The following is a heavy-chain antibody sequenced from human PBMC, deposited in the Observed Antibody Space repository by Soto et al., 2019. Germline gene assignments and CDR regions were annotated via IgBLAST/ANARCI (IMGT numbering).Heavy chain of an antibody. J-gene: IGHJ6*02. CDR3: VKDMGQAAVGIRYPYGLDV. D-gene: IGHD6-13*01. V-gene: IGHV3-64D*06. Sequence: LRLSCSGSGFTVSSFGMHWVRQAPGKGLEHVSTLSSNGIGTYYADSVKGRFTFSRDTSKNTLYLQMSSLRTEDTAVYYCVKDMGQAAVGIRYPYGLDVWGLGTTVTVSS. CDR2: LSSNGIGT. CDR1: GFTVSSFG.